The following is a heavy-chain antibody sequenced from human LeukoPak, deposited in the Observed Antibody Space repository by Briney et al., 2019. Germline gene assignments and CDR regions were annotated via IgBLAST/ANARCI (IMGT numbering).Heavy chain of an antibody. J-gene: IGHJ3*02. Sequence: SETLSLTCTVSGGSISSYYWSWIRQPPGKGLEWIGYIYYSGSTNYNPSLKSRVTISVDTSKNQFSLKLSSVTAADTAVYYCARSGGDCSGGSCHRAFDIWGQGTMVTVSS. V-gene: IGHV4-59*08. CDR1: GGSISSYY. D-gene: IGHD2-15*01. CDR3: ARSGGDCSGGSCHRAFDI. CDR2: IYYSGST.